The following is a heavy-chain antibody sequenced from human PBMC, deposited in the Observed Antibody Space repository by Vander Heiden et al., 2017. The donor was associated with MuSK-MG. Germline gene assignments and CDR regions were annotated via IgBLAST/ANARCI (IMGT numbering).Heavy chain of an antibody. J-gene: IGHJ5*02. CDR3: ARGRIAAAGTWFDP. V-gene: IGHV4-61*01. Sequence: QVQLQESGPGLVKPSETLSLTCTVSGGSVSSGSYYWSWIRQPPGKGLEWIGYIYYSGSTNYNPSLKSRVTISVDTSKNQFSLKLSSVTAADTAVYYCARGRIAAAGTWFDPWGQGTLVTVSS. CDR1: GGSVSSGSYY. CDR2: IYYSGST. D-gene: IGHD6-13*01.